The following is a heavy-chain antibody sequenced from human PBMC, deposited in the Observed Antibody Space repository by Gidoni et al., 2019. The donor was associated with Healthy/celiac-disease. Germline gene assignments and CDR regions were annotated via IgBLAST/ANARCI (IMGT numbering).Heavy chain of an antibody. CDR2: ISYDGSNK. J-gene: IGHJ4*02. V-gene: IGHV3-30-3*01. Sequence: QVQLVESGGGVAQPGRSLRLSCAASGFTFRSYAMHWVRQAPGKGLEWVAVISYDGSNKYYADSVKGRFTISRDNSKNTLYLQMNSLRAEDTAVYYCAREPGGWSGGYFDYWGQGTLVTVSS. CDR1: GFTFRSYA. CDR3: AREPGGWSGGYFDY. D-gene: IGHD6-19*01.